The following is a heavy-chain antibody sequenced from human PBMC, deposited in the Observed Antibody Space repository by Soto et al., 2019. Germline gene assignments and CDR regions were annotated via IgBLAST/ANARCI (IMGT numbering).Heavy chain of an antibody. CDR2: ISAYNGNT. J-gene: IGHJ5*02. V-gene: IGHV1-18*01. Sequence: QVQLVQSGAEVKKPGASVKVSCKASGYTFTSYGISWVRQAPGQGLEWMGWISAYNGNTNYAQKLQGRVTMTTDTPTSKAYGELRNLRSDATAVYYCAREVELGWFDTWGQGPLVTVYS. D-gene: IGHD1-7*01. CDR3: AREVELGWFDT. CDR1: GYTFTSYG.